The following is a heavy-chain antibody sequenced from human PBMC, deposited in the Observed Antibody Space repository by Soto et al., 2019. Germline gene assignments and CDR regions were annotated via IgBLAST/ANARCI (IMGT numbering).Heavy chain of an antibody. J-gene: IGHJ4*02. V-gene: IGHV4-30-4*01. Sequence: SETLSLTCTVSGGSISSGDYYWNWIRQPPGKGLEWIGYIFYSGSTYYNPSLRSRVTISVDTSKNQFSLKLTSVTAADTAVYYCAFSYSAYDPYFFDYWGQGTLVTVSS. CDR1: GGSISSGDYY. CDR3: AFSYSAYDPYFFDY. D-gene: IGHD5-12*01. CDR2: IFYSGST.